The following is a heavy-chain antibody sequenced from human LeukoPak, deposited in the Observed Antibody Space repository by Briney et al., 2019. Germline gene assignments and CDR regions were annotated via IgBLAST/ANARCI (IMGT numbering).Heavy chain of an antibody. CDR3: ARGYGSGWYGGDY. Sequence: SETLSLTCAVYGVSFSGYYWSWIRQPPGKGLEWIGEINHSGSTNYNPSLKSRVTISVDTSKNQFSLKLSSVTAADTAVYYCARGYGSGWYGGDYWGQGTLVTVSS. J-gene: IGHJ4*02. V-gene: IGHV4-34*01. D-gene: IGHD6-19*01. CDR1: GVSFSGYY. CDR2: INHSGST.